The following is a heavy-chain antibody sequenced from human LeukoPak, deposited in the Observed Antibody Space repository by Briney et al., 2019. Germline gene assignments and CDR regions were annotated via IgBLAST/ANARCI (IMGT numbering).Heavy chain of an antibody. Sequence: GGSLRLSCAASGFTFSSYAMSWVRQAPGKGLEWVSAISGSGGSTYYADSVKGRFTISRDNSKNTLYLQMNSLRAEDTAVYYCATYGDSSGYPIYFDYWGQGTLVTVSS. CDR2: ISGSGGST. CDR3: ATYGDSSGYPIYFDY. D-gene: IGHD3-22*01. J-gene: IGHJ4*02. CDR1: GFTFSSYA. V-gene: IGHV3-23*01.